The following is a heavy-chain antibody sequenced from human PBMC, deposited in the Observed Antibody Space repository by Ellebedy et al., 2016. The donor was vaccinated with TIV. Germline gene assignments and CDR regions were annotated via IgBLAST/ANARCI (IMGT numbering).Heavy chain of an antibody. J-gene: IGHJ4*02. CDR2: ITGSGGDT. V-gene: IGHV3-23*01. Sequence: GGSLRLXXAASGFTFSNYAMNWVRQAPGKGLEWVSAITGSGGDTYYADSVKGRFTISRDNSKNTLYLQMNSLRAEDTAVYYCAKVPHSSGWFLFDYWGQGTLVTVSS. D-gene: IGHD6-19*01. CDR3: AKVPHSSGWFLFDY. CDR1: GFTFSNYA.